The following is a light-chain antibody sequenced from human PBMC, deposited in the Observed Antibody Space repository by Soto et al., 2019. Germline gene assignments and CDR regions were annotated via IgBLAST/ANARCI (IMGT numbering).Light chain of an antibody. Sequence: QSVLTQPPSVSAAPGQTVTISCSGSSSNIGKSHVSWYQHLPGTAPKLLIYVNHKRPSGIPDRLYGSKSGTAATLDITGLQTGDEADYYCATWDDSLSAAVFGPGTKVTVL. CDR1: SSNIGKSH. V-gene: IGLV1-51*01. CDR2: VNH. CDR3: ATWDDSLSAAV. J-gene: IGLJ1*01.